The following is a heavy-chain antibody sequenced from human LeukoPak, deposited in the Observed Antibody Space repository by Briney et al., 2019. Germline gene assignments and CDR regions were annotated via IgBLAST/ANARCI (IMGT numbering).Heavy chain of an antibody. CDR2: FDPEDGET. J-gene: IGHJ6*02. Sequence: ASVKVSCKASGGAFSNYAISWVRQAPGKGLEWMGGFDPEDGETIYAQKFQGRVTMTEDTSTDTAYMELSSLRSEDTAVYYCATGMYYYYYGMDVWGQGTTVTVSS. CDR1: GGAFSNYA. D-gene: IGHD1-14*01. CDR3: ATGMYYYYYGMDV. V-gene: IGHV1-24*01.